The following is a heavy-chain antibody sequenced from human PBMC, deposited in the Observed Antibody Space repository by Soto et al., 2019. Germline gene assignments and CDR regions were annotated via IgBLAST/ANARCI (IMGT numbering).Heavy chain of an antibody. J-gene: IGHJ4*02. CDR2: IYHSGST. CDR3: ARDNIQGSGWFTDY. D-gene: IGHD6-19*01. CDR1: GYSISSGYY. V-gene: IGHV4-38-2*02. Sequence: SETLSLTCAVSGYSISSGYYWGWIRQPPGKGLEWIGSIYHSGSTYYNPSLKSRVTISVDTSKNQFSLKLSSVTAADTAVYYCARDNIQGSGWFTDYWGQGTLVTVSS.